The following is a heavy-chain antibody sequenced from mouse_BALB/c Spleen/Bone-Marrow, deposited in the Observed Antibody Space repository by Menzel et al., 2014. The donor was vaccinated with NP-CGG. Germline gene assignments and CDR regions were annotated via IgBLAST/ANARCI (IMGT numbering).Heavy chain of an antibody. V-gene: IGHV1-61*01. CDR3: AREKVYYGISWFAY. CDR1: GYSFTTYW. J-gene: IGHJ3*01. D-gene: IGHD2-1*01. CDR2: IHPPDSET. Sequence: VQLQESGTELVRPGASVKLSCKASGYSFTTYWMNWVKQRPGQGLEWIGMIHPPDSETRLNQKFKDKATLTVDKSSSTAYMQLNSPTSEDSAVYYCAREKVYYGISWFAYWGQGTLVTVSA.